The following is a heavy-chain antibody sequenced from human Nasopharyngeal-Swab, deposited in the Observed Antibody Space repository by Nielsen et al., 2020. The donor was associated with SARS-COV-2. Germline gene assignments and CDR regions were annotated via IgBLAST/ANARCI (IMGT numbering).Heavy chain of an antibody. D-gene: IGHD3-10*01. CDR3: ASTSYGSAP. V-gene: IGHV4-39*01. CDR2: IYYSGST. CDR1: GGSITSSNYF. Sequence: SETLSLTCTVSGGSITSSNYFWGWIRQPPGKGLEWIGSIYYSGSTYYNPSLKSRVTISVDTSKNQFSLKLSSVTATDTAVYYCASTSYGSAPWGQGTLVTVSS. J-gene: IGHJ5*02.